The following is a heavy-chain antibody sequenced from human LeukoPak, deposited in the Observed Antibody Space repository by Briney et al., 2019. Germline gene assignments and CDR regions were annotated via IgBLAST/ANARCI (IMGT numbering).Heavy chain of an antibody. V-gene: IGHV4-61*01. Sequence: SETLSLTCTVSGGSVSSGSYYWSWIRQPPGKGLEWIGYIYYSGSTNYNPSLKSRVTISVDTSKNQFPLKLSSVTAADTAVYYCARDKTNWFDPWGQGTLVTVSS. CDR2: IYYSGST. CDR3: ARDKTNWFDP. CDR1: GGSVSSGSYY. J-gene: IGHJ5*02.